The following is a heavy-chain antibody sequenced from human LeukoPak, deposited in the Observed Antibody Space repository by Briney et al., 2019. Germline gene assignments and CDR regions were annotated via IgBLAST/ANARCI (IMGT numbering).Heavy chain of an antibody. CDR2: IFNSGTT. J-gene: IGHJ4*02. CDR1: GGSISGNY. Sequence: SETLSLTCTVSGGSISGNYWSWIRQPPGKGLEWIGYIFNSGTTNYNPSLKSRVTMSVDTSKNQFSLKLSSVTAADTAVYYCARLYGGNFDYWGQGTLVTVSS. CDR3: ARLYGGNFDY. V-gene: IGHV4-59*08. D-gene: IGHD1-26*01.